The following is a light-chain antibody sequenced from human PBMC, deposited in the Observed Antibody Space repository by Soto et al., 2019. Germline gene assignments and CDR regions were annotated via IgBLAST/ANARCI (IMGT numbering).Light chain of an antibody. Sequence: DIQMTQSPSTVSASVGDRVTITCRASQSISTWLAWYQQKPGKAPRLLIYKASSLESGVPSRFTGSGSGTQVTLIIDSMQPDDSATYYCQHYDSYPYTFGQGTKLEI. CDR3: QHYDSYPYT. CDR2: KAS. V-gene: IGKV1-5*03. J-gene: IGKJ2*01. CDR1: QSISTW.